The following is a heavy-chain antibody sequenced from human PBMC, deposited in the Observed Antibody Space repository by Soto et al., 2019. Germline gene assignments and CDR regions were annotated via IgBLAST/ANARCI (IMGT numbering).Heavy chain of an antibody. CDR2: VSGSGGNT. D-gene: IGHD6-19*01. J-gene: IGHJ6*02. V-gene: IGHV3-23*01. Sequence: VQLLESGGGLLQPGGSLRLSCAASGFTFSTYAMTWVRQAPGKGPEWVSSVSGSGGNTLYADSVKGRFTISGDNSKNTLYLQMNSLRDGDTAVYYCAKGRAPSGWYPPYYYGMDVWGQGTTVIVSS. CDR1: GFTFSTYA. CDR3: AKGRAPSGWYPPYYYGMDV.